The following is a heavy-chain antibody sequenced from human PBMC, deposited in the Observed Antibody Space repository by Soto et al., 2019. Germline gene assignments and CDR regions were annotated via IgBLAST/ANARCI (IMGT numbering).Heavy chain of an antibody. CDR2: ISAYNGNT. D-gene: IGHD2-15*01. CDR1: GYTFTSYG. CDR3: AREWEGGYGSGGSCSSRDAFEI. J-gene: IGHJ3*02. Sequence: ASVKVSCKASGYTFTSYGISWVRQAPGQGLEWMGWISAYNGNTNYAQKLQGRVTMTTDTSTSTAYMELRSLRSDDTAVYYCAREWEGGYGSGGSCSSRDAFEIWGQGTMVTVSS. V-gene: IGHV1-18*01.